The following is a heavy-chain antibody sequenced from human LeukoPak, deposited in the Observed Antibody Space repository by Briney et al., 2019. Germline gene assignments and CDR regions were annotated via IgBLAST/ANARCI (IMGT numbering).Heavy chain of an antibody. J-gene: IGHJ4*02. CDR1: GFSFTSGW. CDR3: ITRNYEYRNGFYPPNHYSDY. Sequence: GSLILSCAASGFSFTSGWMSWVRQAAGGGLGWGGRIKGETAAGAPDYVASVVGSFAIARDDSKNMLFLKMNCLETDDAAGYNCITRNYEYRNGFYPPNHYSDYSGQGTPVTASS. V-gene: IGHV3-15*05. D-gene: IGHD3-3*01. CDR2: IKGETAAGAP.